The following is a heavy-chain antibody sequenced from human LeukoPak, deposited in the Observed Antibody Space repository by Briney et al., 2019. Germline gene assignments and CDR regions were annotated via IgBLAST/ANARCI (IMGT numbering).Heavy chain of an antibody. D-gene: IGHD6-13*01. V-gene: IGHV1-18*01. CDR3: AREGLHSSSWYQYYYYGMDV. Sequence: ASVKVSCKASGYTFTSYDISWVRQAPGQGLEWMGWISAYNGNTNYAQKLQGRVTMTTDTSTSTAYMELRSLRSDDTAVYYCAREGLHSSSWYQYYYYGMDVWGQGTTVTVSS. CDR2: ISAYNGNT. J-gene: IGHJ6*02. CDR1: GYTFTSYD.